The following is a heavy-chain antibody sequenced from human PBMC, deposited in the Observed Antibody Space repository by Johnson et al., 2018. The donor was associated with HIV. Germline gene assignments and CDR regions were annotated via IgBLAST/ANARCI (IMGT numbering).Heavy chain of an antibody. CDR2: IYSGGRT. Sequence: VQLVESGGGVVQPGRSLRLSCAASGFTFSSYAMHWVRQAPGKGLEWVSVIYSGGRTDYADSVKGRFTISRDNSKNTLYLQMNSLRAEDTAVYYCARGGLGYQNIHDAFDIWGQGTMVTVSS. CDR3: ARGGLGYQNIHDAFDI. V-gene: IGHV3-66*01. D-gene: IGHD2-2*01. J-gene: IGHJ3*02. CDR1: GFTFSSYA.